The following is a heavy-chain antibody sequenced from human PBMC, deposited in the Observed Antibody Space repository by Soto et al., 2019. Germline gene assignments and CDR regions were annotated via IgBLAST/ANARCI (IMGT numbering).Heavy chain of an antibody. D-gene: IGHD3-22*01. CDR3: AKGPYYDSSGYGFDY. CDR2: ISYDGSNK. J-gene: IGHJ4*02. V-gene: IGHV3-30*18. Sequence: PGGSLRLSCAASGFTFSSYGMHWVRQAPGKGLEWVAVISYDGSNKYYADSVKGRFTISRDNSKNTLYLQMNSLRAEDTAVYYCAKGPYYDSSGYGFDYWGQGTLVTVS. CDR1: GFTFSSYG.